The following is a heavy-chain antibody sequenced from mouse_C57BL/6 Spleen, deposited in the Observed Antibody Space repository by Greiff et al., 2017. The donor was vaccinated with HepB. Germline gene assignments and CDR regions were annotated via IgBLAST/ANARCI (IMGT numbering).Heavy chain of an antibody. Sequence: VQLQQSGAELVKPGASVKISCKASGYAFSSYWMNWVKQRPGKGLEWIGQIYPGDGDTNYNGKFKGKATLTADKSSSTAYMQLSSLTSEDSAVYFCARRDYYYDYDGAMDYWGQGTSVTVSS. CDR2: IYPGDGDT. J-gene: IGHJ4*01. D-gene: IGHD2-4*01. V-gene: IGHV1-80*01. CDR1: GYAFSSYW. CDR3: ARRDYYYDYDGAMDY.